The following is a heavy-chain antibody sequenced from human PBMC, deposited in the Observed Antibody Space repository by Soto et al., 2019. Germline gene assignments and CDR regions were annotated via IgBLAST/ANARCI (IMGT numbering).Heavy chain of an antibody. CDR3: ARGAINYDLWSGPINGAMDV. J-gene: IGHJ6*02. CDR2: INRSGVS. V-gene: IGHV4-34*01. CDR1: GGSFSDYN. Sequence: QVQLRQWGAGLSKPSETLSLTCVVYGGSFSDYNWNWIRQPPGKGLEWIGEINRSGVSSHNPSLKRRVTLSLDTSKNQFSLILTSVTAADTAVYYCARGAINYDLWSGPINGAMDVWGQGTTVTVSS. D-gene: IGHD3-3*01.